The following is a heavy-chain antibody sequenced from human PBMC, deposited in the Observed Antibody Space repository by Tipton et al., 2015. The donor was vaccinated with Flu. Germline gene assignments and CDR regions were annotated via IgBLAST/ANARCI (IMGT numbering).Heavy chain of an antibody. D-gene: IGHD2-15*01. Sequence: LRLSCTVSGCSISSYYWSWIRQPPGKGLEWIGYIYYSGSTNYNPSLKSRVTISVDTSKNQFSLKLSYVTAADTAVYYSATQLLQPGGSVHYWYFDLWGRGTLVTVSS. V-gene: IGHV4-59*01. J-gene: IGHJ2*01. CDR3: ATQLLQPGGSVHYWYFDL. CDR1: GCSISSYY. CDR2: IYYSGST.